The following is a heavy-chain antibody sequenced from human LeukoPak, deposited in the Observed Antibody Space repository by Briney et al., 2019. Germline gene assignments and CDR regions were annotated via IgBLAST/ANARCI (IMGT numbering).Heavy chain of an antibody. Sequence: PGGSLRLSCAASGFTFSSYEMNWVCQAPGKGLEWVSYISSSGSTIYYADSVKGRFTISRDNAKNSLYLQMNSLRAEDTAVYYCARDDYYGSGSYYQHWGQGTLVTVSS. CDR1: GFTFSSYE. D-gene: IGHD3-10*01. CDR2: ISSSGSTI. J-gene: IGHJ1*01. V-gene: IGHV3-48*03. CDR3: ARDDYYGSGSYYQH.